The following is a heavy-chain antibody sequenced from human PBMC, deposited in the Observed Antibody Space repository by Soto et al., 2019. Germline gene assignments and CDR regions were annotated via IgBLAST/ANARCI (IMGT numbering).Heavy chain of an antibody. CDR3: ARVLFGSNCWFDP. Sequence: QVQLQESGPGLVKPSETLSLTCTVSGGSISSYYWSWIRQPPGKGLEWIGYIYYSGSTNYNPSLKSRVTISVDTSKNRFSLKLSSVTAADTAVYYCARVLFGSNCWFDPWGQGTLVTVSS. V-gene: IGHV4-59*01. D-gene: IGHD3-16*01. J-gene: IGHJ5*02. CDR1: GGSISSYY. CDR2: IYYSGST.